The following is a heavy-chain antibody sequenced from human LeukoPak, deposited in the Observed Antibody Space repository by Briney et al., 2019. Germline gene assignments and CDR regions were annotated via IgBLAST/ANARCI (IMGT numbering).Heavy chain of an antibody. CDR2: TYYRSKWYN. J-gene: IGHJ4*02. CDR3: ARGYNYAYEY. Sequence: SQTLSLTCAISGDSVSSNSVAWNWIRQSPSRGLEWLGRTYYRSKWYNHYAVSVKSRITIDPDTSKNQFSLQLNSVTPEDTAVYFFARGYNYAYEYWGQGTLVTVSS. D-gene: IGHD5-18*01. CDR1: GDSVSSNSVA. V-gene: IGHV6-1*01.